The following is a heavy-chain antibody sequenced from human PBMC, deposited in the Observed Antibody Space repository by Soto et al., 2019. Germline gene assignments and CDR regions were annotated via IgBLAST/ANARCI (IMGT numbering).Heavy chain of an antibody. D-gene: IGHD3-3*01. J-gene: IGHJ6*02. Sequence: ASVKVSCKASGYTFTSYGISWVRQAPGQGLEWMGWISAYNGNTNYAQKLQGRVTMTTDTSTSTAYMELRSLRSDDTAVYYCAREDPKYYDFWSGYFGYYYYGMDVWGQGTTVTVSS. CDR3: AREDPKYYDFWSGYFGYYYYGMDV. CDR2: ISAYNGNT. V-gene: IGHV1-18*01. CDR1: GYTFTSYG.